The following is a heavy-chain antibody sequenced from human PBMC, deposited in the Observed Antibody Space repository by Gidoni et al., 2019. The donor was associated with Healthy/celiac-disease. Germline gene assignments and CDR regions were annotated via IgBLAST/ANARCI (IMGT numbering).Heavy chain of an antibody. J-gene: IGHJ6*02. CDR2: ISAYNGNT. CDR1: GYTLTSYG. D-gene: IGHD3-3*01. CDR3: ARDPVGITIFGVVITYGMDV. V-gene: IGHV1-18*04. Sequence: QVQLVQSGAEVKKPGASVKVSCKASGYTLTSYGISWVRQAPAQGLEWMGWISAYNGNTNYAQKLQGRVTMTTDTSTSTAYMELRSLRSDDTAVYYCARDPVGITIFGVVITYGMDVWGQGTTVTVSS.